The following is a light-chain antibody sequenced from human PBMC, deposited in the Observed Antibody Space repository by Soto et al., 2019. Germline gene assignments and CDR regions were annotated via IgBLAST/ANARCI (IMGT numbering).Light chain of an antibody. Sequence: EVVLTQSPATLSLSPGERATLSCRASQSVGSYLAWYQQKLGQAPRLLIYDASNRATGIPARFSGSGSGTAFTLTISSLEPYDVSIYYCQQRSDWPSFGQGTKLEIK. CDR3: QQRSDWPS. CDR2: DAS. J-gene: IGKJ2*01. V-gene: IGKV3-11*01. CDR1: QSVGSY.